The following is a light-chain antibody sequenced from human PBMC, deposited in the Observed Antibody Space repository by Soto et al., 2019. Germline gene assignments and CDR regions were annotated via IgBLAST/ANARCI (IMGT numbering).Light chain of an antibody. CDR2: DDY. CDR3: QVWDSGADRVAV. CDR1: NIGDKS. Sequence: SYELTQPPSVSVAPGQPARLTCGGDNIGDKSVHWYQQKPGQAPVMVVYDDYDRPSGIPERFSGSNSGNMATLTISGVEAGDEADYFCQVWDSGADRVAVFGGGTQLTVL. J-gene: IGLJ2*01. V-gene: IGLV3-21*02.